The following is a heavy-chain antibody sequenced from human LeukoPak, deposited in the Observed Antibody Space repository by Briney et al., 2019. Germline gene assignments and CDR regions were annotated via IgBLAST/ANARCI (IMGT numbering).Heavy chain of an antibody. Sequence: GGSLRLSCAVSGFSLSNYGIHWVRQAPGKGLEWISYIGKNGNLVDYADSVKGRFTVSRDNTKNLMFLQMNSLRAEDTAVYYCATDTNLVDLIQGDGHEDENFDRWGQGTMVTVSS. J-gene: IGHJ3*02. V-gene: IGHV3-48*04. CDR2: IGKNGNLV. CDR1: GFSLSNYG. CDR3: ATDTNLVDLIQGDGHEDENFDR. D-gene: IGHD1-26*01.